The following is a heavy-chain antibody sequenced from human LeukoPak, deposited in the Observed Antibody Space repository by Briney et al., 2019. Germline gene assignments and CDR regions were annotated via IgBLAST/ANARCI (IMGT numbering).Heavy chain of an antibody. CDR3: ARRYCSDTLCYSFDY. CDR2: INPNSGGT. J-gene: IGHJ4*02. CDR1: GYMFIDYY. V-gene: IGHV1-2*02. Sequence: ASVKVSCKASGYMFIDYYMHWVRQAPGQGLEWMGWINPNSGGTDYVQKFQGRVTMTRDTSISTAYMELNRLTSDDTAVYYCARRYCSDTLCYSFDYWGQGTQVTVSS. D-gene: IGHD2-8*01.